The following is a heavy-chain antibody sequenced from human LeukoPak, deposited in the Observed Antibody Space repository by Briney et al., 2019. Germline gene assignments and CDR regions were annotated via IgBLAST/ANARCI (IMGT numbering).Heavy chain of an antibody. CDR1: GFTFSTYE. Sequence: GSLRLSCAASGFTFSTYEMNWVRQAPGEGLEWVSYISGSGSTIYYADSVKDRFTISRDNAKNSLYLQMNSLRAEDTAVYYCARGRLYGDYWGQGALVTVSS. CDR2: ISGSGSTI. J-gene: IGHJ4*02. V-gene: IGHV3-48*03. D-gene: IGHD2-2*02. CDR3: ARGRLYGDY.